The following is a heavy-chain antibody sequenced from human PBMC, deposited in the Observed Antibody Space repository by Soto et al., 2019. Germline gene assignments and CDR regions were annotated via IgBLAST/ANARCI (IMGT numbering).Heavy chain of an antibody. Sequence: GASVKVSCKASGGTFSSYAISWVRQAPGQGLEWMGGIIPIFGTANYAQKFQGRVTITADESTSTAYMELSSLRSEDTAVYYCARDLRAYYDSSGYYYYYYGMDVWGQGTXVTVSS. J-gene: IGHJ6*02. CDR1: GGTFSSYA. V-gene: IGHV1-69*13. D-gene: IGHD3-22*01. CDR2: IIPIFGTA. CDR3: ARDLRAYYDSSGYYYYYYGMDV.